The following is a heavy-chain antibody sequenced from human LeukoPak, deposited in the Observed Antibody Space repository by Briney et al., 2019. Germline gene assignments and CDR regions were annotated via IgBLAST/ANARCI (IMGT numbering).Heavy chain of an antibody. CDR3: AIMHPYYDGNGYWVQ. Sequence: GESLRLSCAASGFTFSSYAMSWVRQAPGKGLEWVSGISVSGGSTAYADSVKGRFTISRDNPRNTLHMQMNSLRAEDTALYYCAIMHPYYDGNGYWVQWGQGTLVTVSS. J-gene: IGHJ4*02. CDR1: GFTFSSYA. CDR2: ISVSGGST. D-gene: IGHD3-22*01. V-gene: IGHV3-23*01.